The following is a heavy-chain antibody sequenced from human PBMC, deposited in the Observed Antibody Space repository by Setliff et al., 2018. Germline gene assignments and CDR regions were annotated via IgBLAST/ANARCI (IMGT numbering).Heavy chain of an antibody. CDR2: LIPMFGTP. CDR3: ARIGGSYLYFDY. CDR1: GDSFSNYA. D-gene: IGHD1-26*01. J-gene: IGHJ4*02. Sequence: SVKVSCKASGDSFSNYAISWVRQAPGQGLEWMGGLIPMFGTPGYARKFQGRVTVTADESTSTAYMELSSLRSEDTAVYYCARIGGSYLYFDYWGQGTLVTVSS. V-gene: IGHV1-69*13.